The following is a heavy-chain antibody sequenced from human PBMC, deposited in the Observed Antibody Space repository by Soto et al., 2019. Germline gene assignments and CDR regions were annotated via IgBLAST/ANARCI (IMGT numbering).Heavy chain of an antibody. J-gene: IGHJ6*02. Sequence: SETLSLTCAVYGGSFSGYYWSWIRQPPGKGLEWIGEINHSGSTNYNPSLKSRVTVSVDTSKNQFSLKLSSVTAADTAVYYCARGYGSGSYYYYYGMDVWGQGTTVTVSS. CDR3: ARGYGSGSYYYYYGMDV. CDR2: INHSGST. D-gene: IGHD3-10*01. CDR1: GGSFSGYY. V-gene: IGHV4-34*01.